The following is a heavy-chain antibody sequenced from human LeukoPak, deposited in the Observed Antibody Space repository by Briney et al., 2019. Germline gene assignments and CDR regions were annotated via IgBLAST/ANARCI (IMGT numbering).Heavy chain of an antibody. D-gene: IGHD3-22*01. CDR2: ISYDGSNK. J-gene: IGHJ5*02. CDR3: ARDGDYDSSGYYREPLGYNWFDP. CDR1: GFTFSSYA. V-gene: IGHV3-30-3*01. Sequence: PGGSLRLSCAASGFTFSSYAMHWVRQAPGKGLEWVAVISYDGSNKYYADSVKGRFTISRDNSKNTLYLQMNSLRAEDTAVYYCARDGDYDSSGYYREPLGYNWFDPWGQGTLVTVSS.